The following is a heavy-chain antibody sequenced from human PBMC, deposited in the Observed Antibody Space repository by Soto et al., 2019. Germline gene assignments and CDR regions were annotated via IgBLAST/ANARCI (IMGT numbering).Heavy chain of an antibody. Sequence: VGSLRRSWAASRFTFSTYEMNWVRQAPGKGLEWVSYISTSGSTVYYADSVKGRFTISRDNTRNSLYLQMNSLRDEDTALYYCVRYCSTTLCNGVATRTFDYWGQGTLVTVSS. J-gene: IGHJ4*02. CDR3: VRYCSTTLCNGVATRTFDY. D-gene: IGHD2-2*01. CDR2: ISTSGSTV. V-gene: IGHV3-48*03. CDR1: RFTFSTYE.